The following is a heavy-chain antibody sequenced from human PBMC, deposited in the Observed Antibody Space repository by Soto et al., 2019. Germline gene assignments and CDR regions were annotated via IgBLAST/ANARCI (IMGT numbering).Heavy chain of an antibody. CDR2: VYYSGST. Sequence: SQTLSLTCEISGASNIDSYWRRLSPYPWNGLGWIGYVYYSGSTKYNPSLKSRVTISVGTSKNQFSLKLSSVTAADTAVYYCARGYYDSNGQSNTFDIWGQGTMVT. V-gene: IGHV4-59*01. CDR3: ARGYYDSNGQSNTFDI. J-gene: IGHJ3*02. CDR1: GASNIDSY. D-gene: IGHD3-22*01.